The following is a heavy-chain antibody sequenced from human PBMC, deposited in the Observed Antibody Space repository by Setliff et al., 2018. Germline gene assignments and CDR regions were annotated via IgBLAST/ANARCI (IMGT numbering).Heavy chain of an antibody. CDR2: ISATGGNT. J-gene: IGHJ5*02. V-gene: IGHV3-23*01. Sequence: PGESLKISCAASGFTFSDCGMTLVRQAPGRRLEWVSSISATGGNTFYADSVKGRFTISRDNSKTTLFLQMNSLRAEDTAVYYWAKGRLGGHHGWFDPWGQGTLVTVSS. D-gene: IGHD3-16*01. CDR1: GFTFSDCG. CDR3: AKGRLGGHHGWFDP.